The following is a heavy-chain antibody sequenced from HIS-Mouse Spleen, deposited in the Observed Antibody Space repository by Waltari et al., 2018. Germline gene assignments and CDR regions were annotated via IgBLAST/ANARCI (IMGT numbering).Heavy chain of an antibody. Sequence: QVQLVQSGAEVKKPGASVKVSCKASGYTFTGYYMHWVRQAPGQGLEWMGWINPNSGGTNYAQKFQGRVTMTRDTSISTAYMELSRLRSNDTAVYYCERGPLYCSSTSCYEGWFDPWGQGTLVTVSS. J-gene: IGHJ5*02. CDR2: INPNSGGT. CDR1: GYTFTGYY. CDR3: ERGPLYCSSTSCYEGWFDP. D-gene: IGHD2-2*01. V-gene: IGHV1-2*02.